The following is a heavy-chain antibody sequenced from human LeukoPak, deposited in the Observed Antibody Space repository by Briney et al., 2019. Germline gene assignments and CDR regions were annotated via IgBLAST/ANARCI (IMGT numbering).Heavy chain of an antibody. D-gene: IGHD3-16*01. J-gene: IGHJ5*02. Sequence: PGGSLRLSCAASGFTFSSYGMHWVRQAPGKGLEWVANIKQDGSEKYYVDSVKGRSTISRDNAKNSLYLQMNTLRAEDTAMYYCAKDAQPRSRWFDPWGQGTLVTVSS. CDR3: AKDAQPRSRWFDP. CDR2: IKQDGSEK. CDR1: GFTFSSYG. V-gene: IGHV3-7*03.